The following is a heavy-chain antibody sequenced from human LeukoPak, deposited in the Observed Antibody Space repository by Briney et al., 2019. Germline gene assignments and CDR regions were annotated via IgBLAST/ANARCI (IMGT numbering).Heavy chain of an antibody. CDR3: AKVDPGYRSSWSPFHY. CDR1: GFTFSSYA. D-gene: IGHD6-13*01. V-gene: IGHV3-23*01. CDR2: ISGSGTNT. Sequence: PGGSLRLSCAASGFTFSSYAMSWVRQAPGKGLEWVSGISGSGTNTYYADSVKGRFTISRDNSKNTLYLQISSLRAEGTAVYYCAKVDPGYRSSWSPFHYWGQGTLVTVSS. J-gene: IGHJ4*02.